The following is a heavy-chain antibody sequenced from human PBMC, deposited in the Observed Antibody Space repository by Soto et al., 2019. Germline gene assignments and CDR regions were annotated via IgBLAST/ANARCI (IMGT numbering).Heavy chain of an antibody. V-gene: IGHV1-2*02. CDR3: ARGGGRAHNELHX. J-gene: IGHJ5*02. CDR1: GYTFTAYY. Sequence: ASVKVSCKASGYTFTAYYMHWVRQAPGQGLEWMGWINPNSGGTYHAQNFQGSVTMTRDTSTTTAYMELSSLRSDDTAVYYCARGGGRAHNELHXWCHGTLLPVSX. CDR2: INPNSGGT. D-gene: IGHD3-16*01.